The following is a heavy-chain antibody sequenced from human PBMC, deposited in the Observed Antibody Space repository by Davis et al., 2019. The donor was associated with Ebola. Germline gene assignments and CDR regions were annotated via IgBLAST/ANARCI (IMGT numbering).Heavy chain of an antibody. D-gene: IGHD3-10*01. CDR3: AGPYGSGKNYFDY. V-gene: IGHV4-34*01. CDR2: INHSGST. CDR1: GGSISSYY. Sequence: PSETLSLTCTVSGGSISSYYWSWIRQPPGKGLEWIGEINHSGSTNYNPSLKSRVTISVDTSKNQFSLKLSSVTAADTAVYYCAGPYGSGKNYFDYWGQGTLVTVSS. J-gene: IGHJ4*02.